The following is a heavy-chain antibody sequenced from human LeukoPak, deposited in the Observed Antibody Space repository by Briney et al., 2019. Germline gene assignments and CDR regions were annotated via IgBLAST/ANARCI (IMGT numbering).Heavy chain of an antibody. Sequence: GGSLRLSCAASGFTFNSYAMSWVRRAPEEGLEWVATISGSGGGTYYADSVKGRFTISRDDSKNTPYLQMNSLRAEDTAVYYCAKDLGRYRNNYFDYWGQGTLVTVSS. V-gene: IGHV3-23*01. D-gene: IGHD1-26*01. CDR1: GFTFNSYA. CDR3: AKDLGRYRNNYFDY. CDR2: ISGSGGGT. J-gene: IGHJ4*02.